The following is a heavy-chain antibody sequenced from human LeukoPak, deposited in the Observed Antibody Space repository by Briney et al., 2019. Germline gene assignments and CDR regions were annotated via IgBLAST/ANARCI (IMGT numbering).Heavy chain of an antibody. CDR1: GFTFSSYA. J-gene: IGHJ6*03. CDR2: ISGSGGST. Sequence: PGGSLRLSCAASGFTFSSYAMSWIRQAPGKGLEWVSAISGSGGSTYYADSVKGRFTISRDNSKNTLYLQMNSLRAEDTAVYYCAKAGIAVADVEDYYMDVWGKGTTVTVSS. CDR3: AKAGIAVADVEDYYMDV. V-gene: IGHV3-23*01. D-gene: IGHD6-19*01.